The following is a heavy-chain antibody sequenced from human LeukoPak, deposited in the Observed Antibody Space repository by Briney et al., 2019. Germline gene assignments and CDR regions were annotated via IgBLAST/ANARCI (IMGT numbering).Heavy chain of an antibody. J-gene: IGHJ4*02. CDR1: GFTFSSYT. CDR2: ISGGGGST. CDR3: AKNFGEGLAFYDY. D-gene: IGHD4-17*01. V-gene: IGHV3-23*01. Sequence: GGSVRLSCAASGFTFSSYTMTWVRQAPGKGLEWVSAISGGGGSTYYADSVKGRFTVSRDNSRNTLYLQMNSLRAEDTAVYYCAKNFGEGLAFYDYWGQESLVPVSS.